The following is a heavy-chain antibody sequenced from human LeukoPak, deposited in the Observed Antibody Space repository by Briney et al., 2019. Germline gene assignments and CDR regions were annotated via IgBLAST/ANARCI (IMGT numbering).Heavy chain of an antibody. D-gene: IGHD3-9*01. V-gene: IGHV4-59*12. CDR3: ARTNYDILTGLRYFDY. CDR1: GGSISTYY. J-gene: IGHJ4*02. CDR2: IYYSGST. Sequence: PSETLSLTCTVSGGSISTYYWSWIRQPPGKGLEWIAYIYYSGSTKYNPSLKSRVTISIDTSKNQFSLKLSSVTAADTAVYHCARTNYDILTGLRYFDYWGQGTLVTVSS.